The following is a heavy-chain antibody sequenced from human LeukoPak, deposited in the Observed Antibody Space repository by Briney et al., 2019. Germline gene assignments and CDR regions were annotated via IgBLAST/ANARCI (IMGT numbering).Heavy chain of an antibody. CDR1: RFTFSSYG. CDR2: IRHDGSYQ. J-gene: IGHJ4*02. Sequence: GGSLRLSCAASRFTFSSYGVHWVRQTPGKGLEWVASIRHDGSYQQYADSVKGRFTVSRDNSKDTVYLQMNSLRTEDTAVYYCAKNRDSSDYPRDFDYWGQGSLVTVSS. V-gene: IGHV3-30*02. D-gene: IGHD3-22*01. CDR3: AKNRDSSDYPRDFDY.